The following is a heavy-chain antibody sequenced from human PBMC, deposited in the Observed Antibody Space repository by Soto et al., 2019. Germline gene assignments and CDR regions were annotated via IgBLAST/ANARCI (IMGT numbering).Heavy chain of an antibody. Sequence: EVQLVESGGGLVQPGGSLRLSCTASGFTSSNYWIHWVRQAPGKGLVWVSRVNSDGSSTLYADSVKGRFTVSRDNGQNTLYLQMNSLRVEDTAVYYCARVPHCNSTRCYSYFDLWGRGTLVTVSS. J-gene: IGHJ2*01. CDR2: VNSDGSST. D-gene: IGHD2-2*01. V-gene: IGHV3-74*01. CDR1: GFTSSNYW. CDR3: ARVPHCNSTRCYSYFDL.